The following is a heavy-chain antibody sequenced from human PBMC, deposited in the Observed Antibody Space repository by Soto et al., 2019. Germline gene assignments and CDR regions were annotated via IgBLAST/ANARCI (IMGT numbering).Heavy chain of an antibody. D-gene: IGHD1-26*01. CDR1: GYSFSSYS. CDR3: ARELASELQGRAFDI. V-gene: IGHV1-18*01. J-gene: IGHJ3*02. CDR2: ISVYSGKA. Sequence: QVQLVQSGVEVKKPGASVNVSCKASGYSFSSYSISWVRQAPGQGLQWMGWISVYSGKANYAQNFQDRVTMTTDTSTRTAYMELKSLRSDDTAVYYCARELASELQGRAFDIWGQGTKVTVSS.